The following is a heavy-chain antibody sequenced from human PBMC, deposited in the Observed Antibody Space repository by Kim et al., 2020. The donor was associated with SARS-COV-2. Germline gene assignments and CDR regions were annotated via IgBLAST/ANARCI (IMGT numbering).Heavy chain of an antibody. CDR1: GYTFTSYY. CDR2: INPSGGST. Sequence: ASVKVSCKASGYTFTSYYMHWVRQAPGQGLEWMGIINPSGGSTSYAQKFQGRVTMTRDTSTSTVYMELSSLRSKDTAVYYCARASGITMIVVVTAYGMDGWGQGTTVTVSS. CDR3: ARASGITMIVVVTAYGMDG. D-gene: IGHD3-22*01. J-gene: IGHJ6*02. V-gene: IGHV1-46*01.